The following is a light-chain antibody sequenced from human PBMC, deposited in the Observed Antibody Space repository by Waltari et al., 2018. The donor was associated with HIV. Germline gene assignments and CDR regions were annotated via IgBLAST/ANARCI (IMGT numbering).Light chain of an antibody. V-gene: IGLV6-57*02. CDR3: QFYDSNNGV. CDR1: SGSIATNY. J-gene: IGLJ3*02. CDR2: EDN. Sequence: NFMLTQPHSVSESPGKTVTISCTGNSGSIATNYVQWYQQRPGSAPPTVIYEDNQTPSCGPDRFSDSIDSSSHSASLIIPGLKTEDEADYYAQFYDSNNGVFGGVTKLTVL.